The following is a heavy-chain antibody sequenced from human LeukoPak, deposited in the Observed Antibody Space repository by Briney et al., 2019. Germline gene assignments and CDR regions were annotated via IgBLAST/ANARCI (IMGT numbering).Heavy chain of an antibody. J-gene: IGHJ3*02. CDR3: ARDPAFSLPAATADDAFDI. CDR1: GFTFEDYG. Sequence: GGSLRLSCTASGFTFEDYGMSWVRQTPGKGLEWVSSVSWNGRTMSYADSVKDRFTISRDNAKNSLYLQMNSLRAEDTALYYCARDPAFSLPAATADDAFDIWGQGALVTVSS. D-gene: IGHD2-2*01. CDR2: VSWNGRTM. V-gene: IGHV3-20*04.